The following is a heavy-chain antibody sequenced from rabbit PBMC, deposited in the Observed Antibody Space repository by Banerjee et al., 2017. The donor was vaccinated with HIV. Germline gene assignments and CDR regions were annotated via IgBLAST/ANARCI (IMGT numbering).Heavy chain of an antibody. CDR3: ARGDAGSSYYIFNL. J-gene: IGHJ4*01. Sequence: SLEESGGDLVKPGASLTLTCTASGFSFSSSYWICWVRQAPGKGLEWIACIYAGSSGSTYYASWAKGRFTISKTSSTTVTLQMTSLTAADTATYFCARGDAGSSYYIFNLWGQGTLVTVS. V-gene: IGHV1S40*01. CDR2: IYAGSSGST. D-gene: IGHD8-1*01. CDR1: GFSFSSSYW.